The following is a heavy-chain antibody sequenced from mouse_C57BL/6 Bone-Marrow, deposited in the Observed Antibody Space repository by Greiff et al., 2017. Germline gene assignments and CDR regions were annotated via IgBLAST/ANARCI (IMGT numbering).Heavy chain of an antibody. J-gene: IGHJ3*01. CDR3: ARPTKVTTRFAD. Sequence: VKLQQPGAELVRPGTSVKLSCKASGYTFTSYWMHWVKQRPGQGLEWIGVIDPSASYTNYNQKFKGKATLTVDTSSSTAYMQLSSLTSEVAAVYYCARPTKVTTRFADWGQGTLVTVSA. D-gene: IGHD2-9*01. V-gene: IGHV1-59*01. CDR2: IDPSASYT. CDR1: GYTFTSYW.